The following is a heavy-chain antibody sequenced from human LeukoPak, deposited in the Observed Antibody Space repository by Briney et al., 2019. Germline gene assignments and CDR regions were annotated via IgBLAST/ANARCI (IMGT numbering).Heavy chain of an antibody. D-gene: IGHD3-3*01. V-gene: IGHV3-23*01. Sequence: QSGGSLRLSCAASGFTFSSYAMSWVRQAPGKGLEWVSAISGSGGSTYYADSVKGRFTISRDNSKNTLYLQMNSLRAEDTAVYYCAKAPLRGIFGVVKPWFDPWGQGTLVTVSS. J-gene: IGHJ5*02. CDR3: AKAPLRGIFGVVKPWFDP. CDR2: ISGSGGST. CDR1: GFTFSSYA.